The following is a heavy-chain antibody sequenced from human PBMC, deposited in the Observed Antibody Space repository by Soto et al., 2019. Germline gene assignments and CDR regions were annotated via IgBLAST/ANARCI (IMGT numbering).Heavy chain of an antibody. CDR2: IYHSGST. CDR3: ASAQRRAWSGSSSSFDY. Sequence: KTSETLSLTCAVSGYSISSGYYWGWIRQPPGKGLEWIGSIYHSGSTYYNPSLKSRVTISVDTSKNQFSLKLSSVTAADTAVYYCASAQRRAWSGSSSSFDYWGQGTLVTVSS. V-gene: IGHV4-38-2*01. D-gene: IGHD6-6*01. J-gene: IGHJ4*02. CDR1: GYSISSGYY.